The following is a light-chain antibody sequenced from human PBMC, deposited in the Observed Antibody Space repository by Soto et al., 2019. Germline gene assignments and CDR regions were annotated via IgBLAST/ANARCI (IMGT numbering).Light chain of an antibody. Sequence: EIVLTQSPGTLSLSPGERATLSCRASQSVTSTYLAWYQQKPGQAPRLLIYDASNRATGIPARFSGSGSGTDFTLTISRLEPEDFAVFYCQQYAVSPITFGQGTRLEIK. CDR2: DAS. CDR1: QSVTSTY. CDR3: QQYAVSPIT. J-gene: IGKJ5*01. V-gene: IGKV3-20*01.